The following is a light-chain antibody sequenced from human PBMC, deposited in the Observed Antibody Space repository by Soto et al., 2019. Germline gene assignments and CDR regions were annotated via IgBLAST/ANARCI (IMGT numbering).Light chain of an antibody. CDR1: QGISSY. V-gene: IGKV1-9*01. CDR2: AAS. J-gene: IGKJ1*01. Sequence: DIQLTQSPSFLSASVGDRVTITCRASQGISSYLAWYQQKPGKAPKLLIYAASTLQSGVPSRFSGSGSGTEFTLTISSLHPEDFATYYCQQLTSYPRTFGQGTKVEIK. CDR3: QQLTSYPRT.